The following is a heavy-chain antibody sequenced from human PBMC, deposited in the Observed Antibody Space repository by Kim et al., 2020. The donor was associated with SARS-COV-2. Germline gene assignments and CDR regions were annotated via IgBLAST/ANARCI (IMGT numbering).Heavy chain of an antibody. J-gene: IGHJ4*02. CDR2: IGTAGDT. Sequence: GGSLRLSCAASGFTFSSYDMHWVRQATGKGLEWVSAIGTAGDTYYPGSVKGRFTISRENAKNSLYLQMNSLRAGDTAVYYCARGRGMIVVVIPQHFDYWGQGTLVTVSS. D-gene: IGHD3-22*01. V-gene: IGHV3-13*01. CDR3: ARGRGMIVVVIPQHFDY. CDR1: GFTFSSYD.